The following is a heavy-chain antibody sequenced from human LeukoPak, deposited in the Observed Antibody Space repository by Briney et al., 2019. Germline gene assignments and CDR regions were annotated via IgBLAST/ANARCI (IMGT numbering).Heavy chain of an antibody. J-gene: IGHJ4*02. CDR1: GGSFSGYY. CDR3: ARDLFGYSSGWIFDY. D-gene: IGHD6-19*01. CDR2: INHSGST. V-gene: IGHV4-34*01. Sequence: SETLSLTCAVYGGSFSGYYSSWIRQPPGKGLEWIGEINHSGSTNYNPSLKSRVTISVAASKNQFSLQLSSVTAADTAVYYCARDLFGYSSGWIFDYWGQGTLVTVSS.